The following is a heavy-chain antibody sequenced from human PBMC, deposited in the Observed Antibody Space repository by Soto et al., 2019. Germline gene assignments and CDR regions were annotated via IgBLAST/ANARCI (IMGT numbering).Heavy chain of an antibody. J-gene: IGHJ5*02. D-gene: IGHD3-10*01. CDR3: ARGSYYGSGSHWT. CDR2: IIPIFGTA. V-gene: IGHV1-69*12. Sequence: QVQLVQSGAEVKKPGSSVKVSCKASVGTFSSYAISWVRQAPGQGREWMGGIIPIFGTANYAQKFQGRVTITADESTSTAYMELSSLRSGDTAVYYCARGSYYGSGSHWTWGEGTLVTVSS. CDR1: VGTFSSYA.